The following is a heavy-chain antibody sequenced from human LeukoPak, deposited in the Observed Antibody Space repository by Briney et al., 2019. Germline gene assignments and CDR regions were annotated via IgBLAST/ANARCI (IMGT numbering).Heavy chain of an antibody. CDR1: GYTFTRYG. Sequence: VASVKVSCKASGYTFTRYGTSWVRQAPGQGLEWMGLIRAFNVNANYAQKLQGRVTMTTDTSTSTAYMELRSLRSDDTAVYYCAREDDYGDYQVDYWGQGALVTVSS. J-gene: IGHJ4*02. CDR2: IRAFNVNA. CDR3: AREDDYGDYQVDY. V-gene: IGHV1-18*04. D-gene: IGHD4-17*01.